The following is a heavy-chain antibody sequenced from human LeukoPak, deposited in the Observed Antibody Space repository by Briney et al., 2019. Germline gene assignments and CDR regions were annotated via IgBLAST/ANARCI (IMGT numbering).Heavy chain of an antibody. J-gene: IGHJ4*02. V-gene: IGHV3-13*01. CDR3: VREARGYHYTYFDY. D-gene: IGHD5-18*01. CDR2: VSSGFHS. Sequence: GGSLRLFCTASGFTLGSHDMHWVGQIPGQGLEWVAAVSSGFHSFFADSVQGRFTVSREDAKNSLYLQMNSLRAGDTAVYYCVREARGYHYTYFDYWGQGTLVTVSS. CDR1: GFTLGSHD.